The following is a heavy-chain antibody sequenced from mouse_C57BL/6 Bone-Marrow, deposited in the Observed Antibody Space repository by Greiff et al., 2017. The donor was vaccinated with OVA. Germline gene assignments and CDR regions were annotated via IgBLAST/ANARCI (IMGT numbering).Heavy chain of an antibody. CDR2: IDPSDSYT. V-gene: IGHV1-69*01. Sequence: QVQLQQPGAELVMPGASVKLSCKASGYTFTSYWMHWVKQRPGQGLEWIGEIDPSDSYTNYNHKFKGKSTLTVDKSSSTAYMQLSSLTSEDSAVYYCAREGYYSNFYFDYWGQGTTPTVSS. CDR1: GYTFTSYW. CDR3: AREGYYSNFYFDY. D-gene: IGHD2-5*01. J-gene: IGHJ2*01.